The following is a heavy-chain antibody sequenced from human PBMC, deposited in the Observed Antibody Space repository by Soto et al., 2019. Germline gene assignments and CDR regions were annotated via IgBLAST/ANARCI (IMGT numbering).Heavy chain of an antibody. CDR1: GFTFSHHY. Sequence: EVQLVESGGGVVQPGGSLRLSCAASGFTFSHHYMDWVRQSPGKGLEWVGRTRDKANSYTTEYAASVKGRFTISRDDSKNSLYLQMNSLKTEDTAVYYCARTGIAAAGTVNYYYGMDVWGQGTTVTVSS. D-gene: IGHD6-13*01. CDR3: ARTGIAAAGTVNYYYGMDV. CDR2: TRDKANSYTT. J-gene: IGHJ6*02. V-gene: IGHV3-72*01.